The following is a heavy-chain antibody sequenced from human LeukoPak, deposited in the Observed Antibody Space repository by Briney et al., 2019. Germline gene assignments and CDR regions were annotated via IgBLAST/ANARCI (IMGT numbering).Heavy chain of an antibody. CDR2: INTNTGNP. CDR3: ARHKGYCSGGSCYNYYYYMDV. V-gene: IGHV7-4-1*02. Sequence: ASVKVSCKASGYTFTSYAMNWVRQAPGQGLEWMGWINTNTGNPTYAQGFTGRFVFSLDTSVSTAYLQISSLKAEDTAMYYCARHKGYCSGGSCYNYYYYMDVWGKGTTVTVSS. D-gene: IGHD2-15*01. J-gene: IGHJ6*03. CDR1: GYTFTSYA.